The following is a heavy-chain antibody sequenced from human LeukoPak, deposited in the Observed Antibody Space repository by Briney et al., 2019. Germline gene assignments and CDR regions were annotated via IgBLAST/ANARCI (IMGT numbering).Heavy chain of an antibody. CDR3: ARDRSGSYPNWFDP. V-gene: IGHV3-33*01. CDR1: GFSFSYYG. J-gene: IGHJ5*02. D-gene: IGHD3-10*01. CDR2: EWFDGTNK. Sequence: GGSLRLSCAASGFSFSYYGMHWVRQAPGKGLEWVAVEWFDGTNKYYADSVKGRFTISRDSSKNTLYLQMNSLRAEDTALYYCARDRSGSYPNWFDPWGQGTLVTVSS.